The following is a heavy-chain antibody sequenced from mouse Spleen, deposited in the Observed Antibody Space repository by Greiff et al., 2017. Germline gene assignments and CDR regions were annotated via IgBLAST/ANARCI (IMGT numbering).Heavy chain of an antibody. CDR3: ARSNYGNFWYFDV. V-gene: IGHV1-66*01. CDR1: GYSFTSYY. D-gene: IGHD2-1*01. J-gene: IGHJ1*03. CDR2: IYPGSGNT. Sequence: VQLQESGPELVKPGASVKISCKASGYSFTSYYIHWVKQRPGQGLEWIGWIYPGSGNTKYNEKFKGKATLTADTSSSTAYMQLSSLTSEDSAVYYCARSNYGNFWYFDVWGTGTTVTVSS.